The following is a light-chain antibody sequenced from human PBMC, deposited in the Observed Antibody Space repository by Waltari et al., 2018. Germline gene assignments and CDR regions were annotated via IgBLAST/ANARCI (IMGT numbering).Light chain of an antibody. CDR3: CSYAGYTSLL. CDR2: EVS. J-gene: IGLJ2*01. Sequence: QSALTQPASVSGSPGQSITISCTGTRSDVGNYTLIPWYQQYPDTAPKLMIYEVSKRPSGVSSRFSGSKSGNTASLTISGLQAEDEAEYYCCSYAGYTSLLFGGGTKLTVL. CDR1: RSDVGNYTL. V-gene: IGLV2-23*02.